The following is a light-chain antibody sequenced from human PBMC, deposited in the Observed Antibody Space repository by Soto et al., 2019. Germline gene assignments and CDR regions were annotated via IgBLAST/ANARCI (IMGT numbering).Light chain of an antibody. V-gene: IGLV2-14*01. CDR3: SSYTSSNSVV. Sequence: QSALTQPASVSGSPGQSITISCTGTSSDVGGYSYVSWYQQHPGKAPKLMIYDVSNRPSGVSNRFSGSKSGNTASLTISGLQAEDEADYFCSSYTSSNSVVFSGGTKLTVL. J-gene: IGLJ2*01. CDR1: SSDVGGYSY. CDR2: DVS.